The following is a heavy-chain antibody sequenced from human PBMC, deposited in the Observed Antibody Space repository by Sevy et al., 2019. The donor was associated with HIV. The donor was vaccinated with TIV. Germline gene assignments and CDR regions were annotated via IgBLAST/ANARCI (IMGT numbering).Heavy chain of an antibody. CDR1: GFTFSSSA. CDR2: ISDSGGGT. J-gene: IGHJ1*01. CDR3: AVRTLFKD. Sequence: GGSLRLSCEASGFTFSSSAMTWVRQAPGKGLEWDSVISDSGGGTYYADSVKGRFTISRDNSKNTLYLQMNSLRAEDTAVYYCAVRTLFKDWGQGTLVTVSS. D-gene: IGHD3-9*01. V-gene: IGHV3-23*01.